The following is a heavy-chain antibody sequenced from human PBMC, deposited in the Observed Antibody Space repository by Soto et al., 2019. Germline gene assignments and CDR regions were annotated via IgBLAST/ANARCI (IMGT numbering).Heavy chain of an antibody. D-gene: IGHD1-20*01. CDR2: IKSNTDGGTT. V-gene: IGHV3-15*07. Sequence: GGSLRLSCAASGFTFSDAWMNWVRQAPGKGLEWVGRIKSNTDGGTTDYAAPVKGRFTIPRDDSRDTLYLQMNSLKTEDTAVYYCTTLRITERIDYWGQGTLVTVSS. CDR3: TTLRITERIDY. J-gene: IGHJ4*02. CDR1: GFTFSDAW.